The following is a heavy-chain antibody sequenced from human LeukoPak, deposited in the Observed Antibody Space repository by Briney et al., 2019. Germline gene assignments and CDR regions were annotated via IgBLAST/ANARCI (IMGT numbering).Heavy chain of an antibody. CDR3: ARDGGYCSSTRATCRTYYFDY. V-gene: IGHV3-30*02. Sequence: GGSLRLSCAASGFTFSSYGMHWVRQAPGKGLEWVAFIRYDGSKKYYADSVKGRFTISRDNAKNSLYLQMNSLRAEDTAVYYCARDGGYCSSTRATCRTYYFDYWGQGTLVTVSS. D-gene: IGHD2-2*01. J-gene: IGHJ4*02. CDR1: GFTFSSYG. CDR2: IRYDGSKK.